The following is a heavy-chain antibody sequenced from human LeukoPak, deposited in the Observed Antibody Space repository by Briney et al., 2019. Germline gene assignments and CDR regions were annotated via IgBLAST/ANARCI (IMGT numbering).Heavy chain of an antibody. CDR3: AKDYDRRSNIDY. J-gene: IGHJ4*02. Sequence: GGSLRLSCAASGFTVSSNYMSWVRQAPGKGLEWVSVIYSGGSTYYADSVKGRFTISRDNSKNTLYLQMNSLRAEDTAVYYCAKDYDRRSNIDYWGQGTLVTVSS. CDR1: GFTVSSNY. V-gene: IGHV3-53*05. D-gene: IGHD2-2*01. CDR2: IYSGGST.